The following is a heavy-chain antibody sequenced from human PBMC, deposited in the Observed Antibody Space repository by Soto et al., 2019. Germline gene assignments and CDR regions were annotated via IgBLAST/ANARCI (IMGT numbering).Heavy chain of an antibody. V-gene: IGHV1-69*06. J-gene: IGHJ4*02. CDR3: ARRDSHGYFRYFDN. CDR2: TNGNLGTG. CDR1: GGTFSSYP. D-gene: IGHD4-17*01. Sequence: QVQLVQSGAEVKRPGSSVKVSCKASGGTFSSYPISWVRLAPGQGLEWMGGTNGNLGTGNYAQKFRGRLTITTDISTTTAYMELSSLTSEDTAVYYCARRDSHGYFRYFDNWGQGTLVTVSS.